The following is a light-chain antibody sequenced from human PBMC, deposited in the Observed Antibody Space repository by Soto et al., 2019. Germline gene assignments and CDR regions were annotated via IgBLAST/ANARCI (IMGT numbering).Light chain of an antibody. V-gene: IGLV2-14*01. CDR1: XXXVGGYNY. CDR3: SSYTSSSTGV. Sequence: QSALTQPASVSXSXXXSXXXXXXXXXXXVGGYNYVSWYQQHPGKAPKLMIYDVSNRPSGVSNRFSGSKSGNTASLTISGLQAEDEADYYCSSYTSSSTGVFGTGTKLTVL. CDR2: DVS. J-gene: IGLJ1*01.